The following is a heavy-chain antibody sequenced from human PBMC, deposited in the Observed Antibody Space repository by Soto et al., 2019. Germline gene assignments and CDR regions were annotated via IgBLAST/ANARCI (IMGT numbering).Heavy chain of an antibody. J-gene: IGHJ3*02. CDR1: GGSISSGGYY. Sequence: SETLSLTCTVSGGSISSGGYYWSWIRQHPGKGLEWIGYIYYSGSTYYNPSLKSRVTISVDTSTNQFSLKLSSVTAADTAVYYCARGGYSYGPDAFDIWGQGTMVTVSS. CDR2: IYYSGST. V-gene: IGHV4-31*03. CDR3: ARGGYSYGPDAFDI. D-gene: IGHD5-18*01.